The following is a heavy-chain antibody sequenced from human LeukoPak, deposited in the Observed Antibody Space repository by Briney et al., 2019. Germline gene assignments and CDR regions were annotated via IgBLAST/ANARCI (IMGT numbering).Heavy chain of an antibody. V-gene: IGHV3-7*01. Sequence: GGSLRLSCTASGFTLSTSWMSWVRQAPGRGLEWVASIKQDGSQKYYVDSVKGRFTISRDNVQNSLYLQMNSLRAEDTAVYYCARLFRDVTTFDYWGQGTLVTVSS. CDR2: IKQDGSQK. D-gene: IGHD1-1*01. CDR3: ARLFRDVTTFDY. J-gene: IGHJ4*02. CDR1: GFTLSTSW.